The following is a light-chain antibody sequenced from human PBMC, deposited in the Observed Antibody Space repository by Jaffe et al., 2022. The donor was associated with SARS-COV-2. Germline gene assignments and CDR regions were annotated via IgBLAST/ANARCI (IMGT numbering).Light chain of an antibody. J-gene: IGKJ1*01. V-gene: IGKV1-12*01. CDR3: QQVMTYPRT. CDR1: QDIGSW. Sequence: DIQMTQSPSSVSASVGDTVTITCRASQDIGSWLAWFQQKPGKAPKLLIYAASSLESGVPSRFSGGGAGTGFTLTISSLQPEDFATYYCQQVMTYPRTFGQGTKVEIK. CDR2: AAS.